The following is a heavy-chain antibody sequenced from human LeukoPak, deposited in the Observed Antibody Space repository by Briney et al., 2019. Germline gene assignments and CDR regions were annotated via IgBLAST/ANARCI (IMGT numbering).Heavy chain of an antibody. V-gene: IGHV4-39*07. J-gene: IGHJ4*02. D-gene: IGHD3-10*01. CDR2: IYYSGST. CDR1: GGSISSSSYY. CDR3: AREYYGSGSLLSPFDY. Sequence: SETLSLTCTVSGGSISSSSYYWGWIRQPPGKGLEWIGSIYYSGSTYYNPSLKSRVTISVDTSKNQFSLKLSSVTAADTAVYYCAREYYGSGSLLSPFDYWGQGTLVTVSS.